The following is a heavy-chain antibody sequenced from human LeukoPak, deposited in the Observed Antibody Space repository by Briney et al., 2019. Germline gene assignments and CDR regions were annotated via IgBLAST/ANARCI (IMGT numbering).Heavy chain of an antibody. CDR1: GGSISSTAYS. CDR2: IYYSGIT. Sequence: PSETLSHTCSVSGGSISSTAYSWGWIRQPPGKGLEWIGSIYYSGITYYNPSLKSRVTISLDTSRNQFSLKLNSVTAEETAVYYCTRRRGDGDYRPDYWGQGTLVTVSS. CDR3: TRRRGDGDYRPDY. D-gene: IGHD4-17*01. J-gene: IGHJ4*02. V-gene: IGHV4-39*01.